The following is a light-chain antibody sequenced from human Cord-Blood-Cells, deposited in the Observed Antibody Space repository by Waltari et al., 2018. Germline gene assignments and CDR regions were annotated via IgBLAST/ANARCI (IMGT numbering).Light chain of an antibody. CDR3: QQYNSYST. Sequence: DIQMTKSPSTLSASVGDSVTITCRASQSISSWLAWYQQKPGKAPKLLIYKASSLESGVPSRFSGSGSGTEFTLTISSLQPDDFATYYCQQYNSYSTFGQGTKLEIK. CDR1: QSISSW. CDR2: KAS. J-gene: IGKJ2*01. V-gene: IGKV1-5*03.